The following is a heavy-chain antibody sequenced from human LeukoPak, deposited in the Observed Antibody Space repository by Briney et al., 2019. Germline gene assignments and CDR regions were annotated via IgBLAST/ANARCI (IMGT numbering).Heavy chain of an antibody. J-gene: IGHJ1*01. Sequence: SVTVSCTASGYTFTIYGISWVRQAPGQGLEWMGGIIPIFGTANYAQKFQGRVTITADESTSTAYMELSSLRSEDTAVYYCARVIQLPNEYFQHWGQGTLVTVSS. CDR2: IIPIFGTA. D-gene: IGHD2-2*01. V-gene: IGHV1-69*13. CDR3: ARVIQLPNEYFQH. CDR1: GYTFTIYG.